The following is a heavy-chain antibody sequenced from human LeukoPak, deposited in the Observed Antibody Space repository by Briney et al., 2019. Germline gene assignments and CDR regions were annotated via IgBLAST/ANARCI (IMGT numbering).Heavy chain of an antibody. Sequence: GGSLRLSCEASGFTFGSHAMYWVRQAPGKGLEWVAGIFGSGGSPHYADSVKGRFTISRDNSRNTVYLQINSLRAEDTAVYYCGKTTVGYSSGQKPAWPVDYWGQGALVTVSS. J-gene: IGHJ4*02. CDR2: IFGSGGSP. CDR3: GKTTVGYSSGQKPAWPVDY. CDR1: GFTFGSHA. D-gene: IGHD5-18*01. V-gene: IGHV3-23*01.